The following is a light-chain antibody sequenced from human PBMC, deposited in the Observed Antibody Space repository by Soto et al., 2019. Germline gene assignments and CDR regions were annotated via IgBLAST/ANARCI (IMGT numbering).Light chain of an antibody. V-gene: IGLV2-14*01. CDR2: DAS. CDR3: SSYTRSSPPHVV. CDR1: SSDVGGYNY. J-gene: IGLJ2*01. Sequence: QSALTQPASVSGSPGQSITISCTGTSSDVGGYNYVSWYQQYPGKAPKLLIYDASNRPSGVSNRFSGSKSGNTASLTISGHQAEDEAEYYCSSYTRSSPPHVVFGGGTKPTV.